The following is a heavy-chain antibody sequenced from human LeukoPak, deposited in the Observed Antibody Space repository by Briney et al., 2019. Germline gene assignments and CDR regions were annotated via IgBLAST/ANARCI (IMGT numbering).Heavy chain of an antibody. Sequence: PSETLSLTCTVSGGSISSGDYYWSWIRQPPGKGLEWIGYINYSGSSNYNPSLKSRVTISVDTSKNQFSLKLSSVTAADTAVYYCARGTITFGGVRPNDYWGQGTLVTVSS. CDR3: ARGTITFGGVRPNDY. V-gene: IGHV4-30-4*01. J-gene: IGHJ4*02. CDR2: INYSGSS. CDR1: GGSISSGDYY. D-gene: IGHD3-16*01.